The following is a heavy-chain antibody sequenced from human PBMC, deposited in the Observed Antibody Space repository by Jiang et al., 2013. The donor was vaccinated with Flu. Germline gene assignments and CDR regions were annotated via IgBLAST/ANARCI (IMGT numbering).Heavy chain of an antibody. Sequence: GLVWASRINSDGSSTSYADSVKGRFTISRDNAKNSLHLQMNSLRAEDTAVYYCARHVTARENYYGMGVWGQGTTVTVS. CDR2: INSDGSST. D-gene: IGHD2/OR15-2a*01. V-gene: IGHV3-74*01. J-gene: IGHJ6*02. CDR3: ARHVTARENYYGMGV.